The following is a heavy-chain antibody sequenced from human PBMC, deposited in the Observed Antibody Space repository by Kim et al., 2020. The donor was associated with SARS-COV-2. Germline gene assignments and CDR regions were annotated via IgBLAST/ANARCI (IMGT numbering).Heavy chain of an antibody. V-gene: IGHV3-66*01. CDR2: IYTGGST. CDR1: GFTVTSNY. D-gene: IGHD5-18*01. J-gene: IGHJ6*02. CDR3: ARDPVDTEGYGMDV. Sequence: GGSLRLSCAASGFTVTSNYMSWVRQAPGKGLEWVSVIYTGGSTYYADSVKGRFTISRDNSKNTVYLQMHSLRAEDTAVYYCARDPVDTEGYGMDVWGQGTTVTVSS.